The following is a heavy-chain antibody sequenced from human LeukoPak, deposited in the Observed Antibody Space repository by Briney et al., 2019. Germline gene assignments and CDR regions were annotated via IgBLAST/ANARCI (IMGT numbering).Heavy chain of an antibody. CDR3: VRALLGQFSND. J-gene: IGHJ4*02. Sequence: GGSLRLSCAASGFTFSTSWMHWVRQAPGKGLVWVSRINPDASSTDYADSVKGRFTISRDNGKNTLSLQMNNLRDEDTAVYYRVRALLGQFSNDWGQGTLVTVSS. V-gene: IGHV3-74*01. CDR2: INPDASST. CDR1: GFTFSTSW. D-gene: IGHD3-10*01.